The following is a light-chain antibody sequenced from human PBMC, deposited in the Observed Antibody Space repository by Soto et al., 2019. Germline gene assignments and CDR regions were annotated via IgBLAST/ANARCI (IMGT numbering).Light chain of an antibody. Sequence: DIQMTQSPSSLSASVGDRITITCRASENIARHLNWYQQKPGKAPNLLIYAASNLQNGVPLRFRGGGSGTDFTLTISNLQPEDFATYYCQQSYSTLSITFGQGTRPEIK. V-gene: IGKV1-39*01. CDR2: AAS. CDR3: QQSYSTLSIT. CDR1: ENIARH. J-gene: IGKJ5*01.